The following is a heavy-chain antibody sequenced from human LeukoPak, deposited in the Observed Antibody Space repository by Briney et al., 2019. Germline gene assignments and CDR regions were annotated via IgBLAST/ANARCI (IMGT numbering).Heavy chain of an antibody. J-gene: IGHJ4*02. D-gene: IGHD6-13*01. CDR2: IKPNSSGT. CDR3: ARLASRAAAGSIPY. CDR1: GYTFTGYY. V-gene: IGHV1-2*02. Sequence: GASVKLSCKASGYTFTGYYMHWVRQAPGQGLEWMGWIKPNSSGTNYAQNVKGRVTMTRDNAISTSFLQLSRLRADDTAVYYCARLASRAAAGSIPYWGQGTLVTVSS.